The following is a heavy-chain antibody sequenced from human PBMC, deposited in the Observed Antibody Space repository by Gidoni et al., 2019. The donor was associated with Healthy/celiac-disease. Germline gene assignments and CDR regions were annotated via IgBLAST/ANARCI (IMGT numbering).Heavy chain of an antibody. CDR2: SLPIFVTA. Sequence: QVQLVQSGAEVKKPGSSVKVSCKASGGTFSSYAISWVRKAPGQGLEWMGGSLPIFVTANYAQNFQGRVTITADESTSTAYMELSSLRSEDTAVYYCARSYYYDSSGPFDYWGQGTLVTVSS. V-gene: IGHV1-69*01. D-gene: IGHD3-22*01. J-gene: IGHJ4*02. CDR1: GGTFSSYA. CDR3: ARSYYYDSSGPFDY.